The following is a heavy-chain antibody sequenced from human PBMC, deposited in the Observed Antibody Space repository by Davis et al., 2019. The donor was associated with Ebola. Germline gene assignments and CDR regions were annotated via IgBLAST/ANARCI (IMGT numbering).Heavy chain of an antibody. D-gene: IGHD6-6*01. Sequence: PSETLSLTCTVSGGSISSGGYYWSWIRQHPGKGLEWIGYIYYSGSTNYNPSLKSRVTISVDTSKNQFSLKLSSVTAADTAVYYCARGSGIAARRGQKRANKTNWFDPWGQGTLVTVSS. CDR3: ARGSGIAARRGQKRANKTNWFDP. CDR1: GGSISSGGYY. V-gene: IGHV4-61*08. J-gene: IGHJ5*02. CDR2: IYYSGST.